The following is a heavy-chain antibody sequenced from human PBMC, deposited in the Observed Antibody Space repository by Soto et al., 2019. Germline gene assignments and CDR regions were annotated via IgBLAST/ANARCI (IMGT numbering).Heavy chain of an antibody. J-gene: IGHJ4*02. V-gene: IGHV4-59*01. D-gene: IGHD5-12*01. CDR2: IYYSGST. CDR1: GGSISSYY. CDR3: ARVDESGYDLYFDY. Sequence: SETLSLTCTVSGGSISSYYWSWIRQPPGKGLEWIGYIYYSGSTNYNPSLKSRVTISVDTSKNQFSLKLSSVTAADTAVYYCARVDESGYDLYFDYWGQGTLVTVSS.